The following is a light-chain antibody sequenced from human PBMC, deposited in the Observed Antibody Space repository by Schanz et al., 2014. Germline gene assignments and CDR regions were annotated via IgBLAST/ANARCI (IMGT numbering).Light chain of an antibody. Sequence: EIVLTQSPGTLSLSPGERATLSCRASQSVSSSYLAWYQQKPGQAPRLLIYTASSRATGIPDRFSGSGSGTDFTLTISSLQPEDFATYYCQQSYSTPPTFGGGTKVEIK. J-gene: IGKJ4*01. CDR2: TAS. V-gene: IGKV3-20*01. CDR3: QQSYSTPPT. CDR1: QSVSSSY.